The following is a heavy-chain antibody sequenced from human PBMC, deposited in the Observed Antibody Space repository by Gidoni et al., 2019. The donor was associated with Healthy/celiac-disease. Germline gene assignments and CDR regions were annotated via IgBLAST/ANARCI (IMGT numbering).Heavy chain of an antibody. CDR3: ARDVARGPDIVVVPAAVIFDY. Sequence: QVQLVQSGAEVKKPGASVKVSCKASGYTFTSYAMHWVRQAPGQRLEWMGWINAGNGNTKYSQKFQGRVTITRDTSASTAYMELSSLRSEDTAVYYCARDVARGPDIVVVPAAVIFDYWGQGTLVTVSS. J-gene: IGHJ4*02. CDR1: GYTFTSYA. V-gene: IGHV1-3*01. CDR2: INAGNGNT. D-gene: IGHD2-2*01.